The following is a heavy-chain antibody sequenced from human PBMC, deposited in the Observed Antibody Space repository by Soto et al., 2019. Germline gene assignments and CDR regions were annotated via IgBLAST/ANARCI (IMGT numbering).Heavy chain of an antibody. CDR1: GGSISSSSSY. J-gene: IGHJ6*03. Sequence: SETLSLTCTVSGGSISSSSSYWGWIRQPPGKGLEWIGTIYYSGSTYYNPSLKSRVTISVDTSKNQFSLKLSSVTAADTAVYYCARQVEALQYPSYYYYMDVWGKGTTVTVSS. V-gene: IGHV4-39*01. CDR2: IYYSGST. D-gene: IGHD4-4*01. CDR3: ARQVEALQYPSYYYYMDV.